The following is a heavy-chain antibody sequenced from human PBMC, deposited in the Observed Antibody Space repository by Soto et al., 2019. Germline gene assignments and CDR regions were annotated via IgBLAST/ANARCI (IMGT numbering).Heavy chain of an antibody. Sequence: QVYLVQSGAEVKKPGSSVKVSCKALRGTFTNYAFSWVRQAPGHCLEWMGGIMPFFGSGNYAQKFQGRINITADEATSSVYLDLTSLRSEDTAVYYCALDRAGYYSHFVYWGPGTLVTVSS. CDR2: IMPFFGSG. CDR3: ALDRAGYYSHFVY. J-gene: IGHJ4*02. D-gene: IGHD3-22*01. CDR1: RGTFTNYA. V-gene: IGHV1-69*01.